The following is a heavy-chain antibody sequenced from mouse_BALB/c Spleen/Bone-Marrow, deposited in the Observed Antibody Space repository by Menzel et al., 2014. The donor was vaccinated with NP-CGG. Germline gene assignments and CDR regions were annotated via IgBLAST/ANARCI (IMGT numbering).Heavy chain of an antibody. Sequence: EVKLMESGGGLVQPGGSMKLSCAASGFTFNDAWMDWVRQSPEKGLEWVAEIKTKADNHATYYAESVKGGITISRDDSKSRVYLQMNSLRAEDTGIYYCTVHGVFAYSGQGTLVTVSA. J-gene: IGHJ3*01. CDR2: IKTKADNHAT. V-gene: IGHV6-6*01. CDR3: TVHGVFAY. CDR1: GFTFNDAW.